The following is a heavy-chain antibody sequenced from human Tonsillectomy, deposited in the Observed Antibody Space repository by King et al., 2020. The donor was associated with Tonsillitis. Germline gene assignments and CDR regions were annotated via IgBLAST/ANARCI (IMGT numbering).Heavy chain of an antibody. D-gene: IGHD6-6*01. J-gene: IGHJ4*02. V-gene: IGHV1-2*02. CDR3: ARVLSIAAQRVGYFDY. Sequence: QLVQSGAEVKKPGASVKVSCKASGYTFTGYYMHWVRQAPGQGLEWKGWINPNSGGTNYAQKFQGRVTMTRDTSISTAYMELSRLRSDDTAVYYCARVLSIAAQRVGYFDYWGQGTLVTVSS. CDR1: GYTFTGYY. CDR2: INPNSGGT.